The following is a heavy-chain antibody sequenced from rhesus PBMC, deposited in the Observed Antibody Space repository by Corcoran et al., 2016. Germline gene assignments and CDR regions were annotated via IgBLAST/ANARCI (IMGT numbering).Heavy chain of an antibody. CDR3: ASQPYSGSWNYFDY. Sequence: QVQLQESGPGLVKPSETLSLTCAVSGGSISSGYYYWSWIRHPPGKGLEWIGYIPYIGGTIYNPSLKSRVTILRDTSKNQFSLKLSSETAADTAVYYCASQPYSGSWNYFDYWGQGVLVTVSS. J-gene: IGHJ4*01. CDR1: GGSISSGYYY. D-gene: IGHD6-25*01. CDR2: IPYIGGT. V-gene: IGHV4-122*02.